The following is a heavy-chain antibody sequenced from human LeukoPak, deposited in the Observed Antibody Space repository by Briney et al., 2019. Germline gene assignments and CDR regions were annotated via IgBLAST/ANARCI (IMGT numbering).Heavy chain of an antibody. J-gene: IGHJ4*02. V-gene: IGHV3-7*01. CDR1: GFTLSSHW. Sequence: SGGSLRLSCAASGFTLSSHWMSWVRQAPGNGLEWVANIKQDGSEKYYVDSVKGRFTISRDNAKNSLYLQMNSLRAEGTALYYCARSSSGAFDYWGQGTLVTVSS. CDR3: ARSSSGAFDY. CDR2: IKQDGSEK. D-gene: IGHD1-26*01.